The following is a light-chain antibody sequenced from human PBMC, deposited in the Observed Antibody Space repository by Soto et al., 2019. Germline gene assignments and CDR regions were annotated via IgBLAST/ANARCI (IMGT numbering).Light chain of an antibody. CDR3: CSFVDSDTVL. J-gene: IGLJ3*02. V-gene: IGLV2-11*01. CDR1: SSDVGSYKY. Sequence: VLTQPRSVSGSPGQSVTISCTGTSSDVGSYKYVSWYQHHPGKAPKLMIFDVNKRPSGVPDRFSGSNSGNAASLTISGLQPEDEADYFCCSFVDSDTVLFGGGTKLTVL. CDR2: DVN.